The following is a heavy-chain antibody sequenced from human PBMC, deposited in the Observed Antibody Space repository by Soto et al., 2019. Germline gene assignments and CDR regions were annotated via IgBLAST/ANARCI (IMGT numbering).Heavy chain of an antibody. D-gene: IGHD2-21*02. J-gene: IGHJ4*02. CDR1: GFTFSDYY. CDR2: INSVSSFT. CDR3: ASSYCGGDCYPDYFDY. V-gene: IGHV3-11*06. Sequence: GGSLRLSCGASGFTFSDYYMAWIRQAPGKGLEWISYINSVSSFTDYADSVKGRFTISRDNAKKSVYLQMNSLRAEDTAVYYCASSYCGGDCYPDYFDYWGQGTLVTVSS.